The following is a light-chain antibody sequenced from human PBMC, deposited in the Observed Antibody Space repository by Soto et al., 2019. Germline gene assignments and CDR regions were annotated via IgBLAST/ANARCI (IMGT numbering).Light chain of an antibody. V-gene: IGLV1-47*01. Sequence: QSVLSQPPSASGTPGQRVTISCSGSSSNIGRNYVYWYQQVPGTAPKLLIFRNNQRPSGVPDRFSGSKSGTSASLAISGLRYEDEADYFCAAWDYSLSGYWVFGGVTKLTVL. CDR1: SSNIGRNY. CDR3: AAWDYSLSGYWV. J-gene: IGLJ3*02. CDR2: RNN.